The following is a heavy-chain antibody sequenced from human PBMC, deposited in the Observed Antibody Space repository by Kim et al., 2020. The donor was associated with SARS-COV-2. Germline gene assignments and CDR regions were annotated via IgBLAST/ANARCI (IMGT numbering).Heavy chain of an antibody. CDR1: GYPFTTYY. Sequence: ASVKVSCTASGYPFTTYYIHWVRQAPGQGLEWMGVIDPSGGYTNYAQTFQGRVTMTRDTSTSTAYMELSSLRSEDTAVYYCARGEGGDFDYWGRGTRVT. CDR3: ARGEGGDFDY. V-gene: IGHV1-46*01. D-gene: IGHD3-16*01. CDR2: IDPSGGYT. J-gene: IGHJ4*02.